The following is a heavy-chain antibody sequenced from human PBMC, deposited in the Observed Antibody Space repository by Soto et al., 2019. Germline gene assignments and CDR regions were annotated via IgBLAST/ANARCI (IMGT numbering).Heavy chain of an antibody. J-gene: IGHJ5*02. CDR3: ARAIKLGVDFWSGYRNWFDP. CDR2: IYTSGST. Sequence: ETLSLTCTVSGGSISSYYWSWIRQPAGKGLEWIGRIYTSGSTNYNPSLKSRVTMSVDTSKNQFSLKLSPVTAADTAVYYCARAIKLGVDFWSGYRNWFDPWGQGTPVTVSS. CDR1: GGSISSYY. V-gene: IGHV4-4*07. D-gene: IGHD3-3*01.